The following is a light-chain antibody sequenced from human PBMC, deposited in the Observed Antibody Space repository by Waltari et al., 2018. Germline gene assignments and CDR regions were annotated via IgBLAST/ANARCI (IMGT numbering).Light chain of an antibody. J-gene: IGLJ2*01. CDR2: DNR. Sequence: QSVLTQPPSVSGAPGQRVTISCTGSRSHIGAGYDVHWYQQLPGTAPKLLIYDNRSRPSGVPDRFSGSKSGTSASLAITGLQAEDEAAYYCQSFDNSLSGVVFGGGTKLTVL. CDR1: RSHIGAGYD. CDR3: QSFDNSLSGVV. V-gene: IGLV1-40*01.